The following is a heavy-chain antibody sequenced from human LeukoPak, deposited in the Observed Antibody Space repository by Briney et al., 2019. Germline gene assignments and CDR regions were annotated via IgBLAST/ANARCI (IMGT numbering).Heavy chain of an antibody. V-gene: IGHV3-21*01. D-gene: IGHD5-12*01. Sequence: GGSLRLSCAASGFTFSSYTMNWVRQAPGKGLEWVSSISSSSSYIYYADSLKGRFTISRDSAKNSLYLQMNSLRAEDTALYYCARQDRRLTAFDIWGQGTMVTVSS. J-gene: IGHJ3*02. CDR3: ARQDRRLTAFDI. CDR1: GFTFSSYT. CDR2: ISSSSSYI.